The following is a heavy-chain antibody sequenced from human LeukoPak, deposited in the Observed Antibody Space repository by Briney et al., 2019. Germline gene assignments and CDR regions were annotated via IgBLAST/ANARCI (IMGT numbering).Heavy chain of an antibody. CDR1: GFTFSSSA. D-gene: IGHD1-26*01. J-gene: IGHJ4*02. CDR2: ISGSGYST. Sequence: PGGSLRLSCAASGFTFSSSAMSWVRQAPGKGLEWVSAISGSGYSTYYADSVKGRFTISRDNSKNTLYLQMNSLRAEDTAVYYCAKVSWSSGSYSGGYRGQGTLVTVSS. CDR3: AKVSWSSGSYSGGY. V-gene: IGHV3-23*01.